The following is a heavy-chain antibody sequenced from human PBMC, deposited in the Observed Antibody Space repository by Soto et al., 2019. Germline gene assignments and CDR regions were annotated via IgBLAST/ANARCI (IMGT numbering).Heavy chain of an antibody. CDR2: IYYSGST. CDR1: GGSISSGGYY. CDR3: ARVYSGYDFPNWFDP. D-gene: IGHD5-12*01. Sequence: QVQLQESGPGLVKPSQTLSLTCTVSGGSISSGGYYWSWIRQHPGKGLEWIGYIYYSGSTYYNPSLKSRVTISVDTSKNQFSLKLSSVTAADTAVYYCARVYSGYDFPNWFDPWGQGTLVTVSS. V-gene: IGHV4-31*03. J-gene: IGHJ5*02.